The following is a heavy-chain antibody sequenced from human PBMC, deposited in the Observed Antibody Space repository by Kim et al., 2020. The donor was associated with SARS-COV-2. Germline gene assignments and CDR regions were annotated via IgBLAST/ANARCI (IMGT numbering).Heavy chain of an antibody. CDR2: IDPSDSYT. J-gene: IGHJ6*02. Sequence: GESLKISCKGSGYSFTSYWISWVRQMPGKGLEWMGRIDPSDSYTNYSPSFQGHVTISADKSISTAYLQWSSLKASDTAMYYCARRLRYYYGSGSYYYYYGMDVWGQGTTVTVSS. D-gene: IGHD3-10*01. CDR1: GYSFTSYW. CDR3: ARRLRYYYGSGSYYYYYGMDV. V-gene: IGHV5-10-1*01.